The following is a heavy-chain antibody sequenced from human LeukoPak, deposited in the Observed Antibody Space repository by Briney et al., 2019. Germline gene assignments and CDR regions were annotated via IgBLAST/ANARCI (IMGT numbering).Heavy chain of an antibody. V-gene: IGHV1-2*02. J-gene: IGHJ3*02. CDR1: GYTFTGKY. CDR2: INADGGGT. D-gene: IGHD2-2*01. CDR3: APDSVVVRNSMNAFDI. Sequence: ASVKVSCKASGYTFTGKYMHWVRQAPGQGLEWMGWINADGGGTRYPRKFQGRVTMTRDTSITTAYMELYSLTSDDTAVYFCAPDSVVVRNSMNAFDIWGQGTMVTVSS.